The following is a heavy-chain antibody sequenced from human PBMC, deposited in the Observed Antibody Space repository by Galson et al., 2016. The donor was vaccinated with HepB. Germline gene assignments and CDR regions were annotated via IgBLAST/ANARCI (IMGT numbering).Heavy chain of an antibody. CDR1: GFTFSSYS. CDR2: ISSSSSYI. D-gene: IGHD5-24*01. J-gene: IGHJ4*02. CDR3: ARADGFNTPFFDS. Sequence: SLRLSCAASGFTFSSYSMNWVRQAPGKGLEWVSSISSSSSYIYYADSVKGRFTISRDNAKNSLYLQMNSLTAEDTAVYYCARADGFNTPFFDSWGQGTLVTVSS. V-gene: IGHV3-21*01.